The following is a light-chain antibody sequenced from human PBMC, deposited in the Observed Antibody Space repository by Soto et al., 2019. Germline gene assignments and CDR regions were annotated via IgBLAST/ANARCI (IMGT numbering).Light chain of an antibody. CDR2: AAS. J-gene: IGKJ1*01. CDR3: QHYNSYSEA. CDR1: QGIGSY. Sequence: HLTQSPSFLSASVGDRVTITCRASQGIGSYLSWYQQKPGKAPKILIYAASTLQTGVPSRFSGSASGTDFTLTISSLQPEDFATYYCQHYNSYSEAFGQGTKV. V-gene: IGKV1-9*01.